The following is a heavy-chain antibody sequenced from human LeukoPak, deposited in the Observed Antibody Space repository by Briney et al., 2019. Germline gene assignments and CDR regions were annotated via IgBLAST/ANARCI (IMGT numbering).Heavy chain of an antibody. V-gene: IGHV4-4*07. Sequence: SETLSLTCTVSGGSIRSYYWSWIRQPAGEGLEWIGRVYSSGSTNYNPSLKSRVIMSVDTSKNQFSLKLSSVTAADTAVYYCARLPISSLRLYYYYYMDVWGKGTTVTVSS. CDR1: GGSIRSYY. CDR2: VYSSGST. CDR3: ARLPISSLRLYYYYYMDV. J-gene: IGHJ6*03. D-gene: IGHD3-3*02.